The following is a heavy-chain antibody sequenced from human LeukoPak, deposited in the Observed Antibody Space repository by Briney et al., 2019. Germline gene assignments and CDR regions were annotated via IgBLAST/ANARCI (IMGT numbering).Heavy chain of an antibody. Sequence: SGPTLVNPTQTLTLTCTFSGFSRSTSGVGVGWIRQPPGKALEWLALIYWNDDKRYSPSLKSRLTITKDTSKHQVVLTMTNMDPVDTATYYCAHSPYDFWSGYYSAPRNWFDPWGQGTLVTVSS. CDR1: GFSRSTSGVG. V-gene: IGHV2-5*01. J-gene: IGHJ5*02. CDR2: IYWNDDK. D-gene: IGHD3-3*01. CDR3: AHSPYDFWSGYYSAPRNWFDP.